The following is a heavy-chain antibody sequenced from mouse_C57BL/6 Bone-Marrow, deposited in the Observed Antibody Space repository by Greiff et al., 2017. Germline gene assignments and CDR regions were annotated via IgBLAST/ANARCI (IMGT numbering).Heavy chain of an antibody. J-gene: IGHJ2*01. CDR3: ARSMVRKGFDY. Sequence: VQLQQPGAELVKPGASVKMSCKASGYTFTDYYMNWVKQSHGKSLEWIGVINPYNGGTSYNQKFEGKATLTVDKSSSTAYMELNSLTSEDSAVYYCARSMVRKGFDYWGQGTTLTVSS. CDR2: INPYNGGT. CDR1: GYTFTDYY. V-gene: IGHV1-19*01. D-gene: IGHD2-3*01.